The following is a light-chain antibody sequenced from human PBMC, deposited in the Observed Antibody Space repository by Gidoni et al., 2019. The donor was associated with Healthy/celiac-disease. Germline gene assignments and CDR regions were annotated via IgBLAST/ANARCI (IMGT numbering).Light chain of an antibody. CDR2: AAS. J-gene: IGKJ1*01. Sequence: DVQMTPSPSSLSASVGDRVTITCRASQSISSYLNWYQQKPGKAPKLLIYAASSLQSGVPSRFSGRGSGTDFTLTISSLQPEDFATYYCQQRYSTPWTFGQGTKVEIK. CDR3: QQRYSTPWT. CDR1: QSISSY. V-gene: IGKV1-39*01.